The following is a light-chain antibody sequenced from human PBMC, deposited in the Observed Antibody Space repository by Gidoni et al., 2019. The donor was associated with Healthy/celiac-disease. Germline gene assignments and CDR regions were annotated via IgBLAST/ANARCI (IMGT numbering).Light chain of an antibody. CDR1: SSDVGGYNY. Sequence: QSALTQPASVSGSPGQAITISCTGTSSDVGGYNYVSWYQQHPRKAPKLMIYDVSNRPSGVSNRFSGSKSGNTASLTISGLQAEDEADYYCSSYTSSSGGVFGGGTKLTVL. J-gene: IGLJ3*02. CDR3: SSYTSSSGGV. V-gene: IGLV2-14*01. CDR2: DVS.